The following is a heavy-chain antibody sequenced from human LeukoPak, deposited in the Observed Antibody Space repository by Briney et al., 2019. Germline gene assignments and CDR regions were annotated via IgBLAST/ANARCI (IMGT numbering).Heavy chain of an antibody. Sequence: PSETLSLTCAVSGGSISSGGQSWSWMRQPPGKGLEWIGYSYHSGNTYYNPSLKSRVTISVDRSKNQFSLRVNSVTAADTAVYFCARRYSYGFYYFDYWGQGTLVTVSS. D-gene: IGHD5-18*01. V-gene: IGHV4-30-2*01. J-gene: IGHJ4*02. CDR2: SYHSGNT. CDR1: GGSISSGGQS. CDR3: ARRYSYGFYYFDY.